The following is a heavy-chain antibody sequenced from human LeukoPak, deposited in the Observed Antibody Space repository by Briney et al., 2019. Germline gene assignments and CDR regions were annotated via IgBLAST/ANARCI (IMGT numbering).Heavy chain of an antibody. D-gene: IGHD5-12*01. Sequence: PGGSLRLSCAASGFTFSSYAMSWVRQAPGKGLEWVSAFSGSGGRTSYAHCVKGRFTISRDNSKNTLYLQMSSLRAEDTAVYYCAKEAITPFDYWGQGTLVTVSS. CDR2: FSGSGGRT. CDR3: AKEAITPFDY. CDR1: GFTFSSYA. V-gene: IGHV3-23*01. J-gene: IGHJ4*02.